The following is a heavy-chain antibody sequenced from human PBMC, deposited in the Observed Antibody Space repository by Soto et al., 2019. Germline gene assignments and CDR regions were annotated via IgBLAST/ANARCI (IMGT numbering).Heavy chain of an antibody. CDR2: ISYDGSDK. CDR1: GFTFSPYT. CDR3: ARGGGFCGADCYKGGIDY. Sequence: QVQLVESGGGVVQPGRSLRLSCAASGFTFSPYTMHWVRQTPGKGLEWVAVISYDGSDKYYADSVRGRFTISRDNSKNTLFLQMNSLRAEDTALYYGARGGGFCGADCYKGGIDYWGQGALFTVSS. D-gene: IGHD2-21*02. J-gene: IGHJ4*02. V-gene: IGHV3-30-3*01.